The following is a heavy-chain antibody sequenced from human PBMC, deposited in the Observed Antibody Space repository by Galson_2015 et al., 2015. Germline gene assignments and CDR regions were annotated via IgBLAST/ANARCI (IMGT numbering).Heavy chain of an antibody. CDR3: ARGVRYCSSSNCYDFDY. V-gene: IGHV5-51*01. CDR2: IYPGDSDT. Sequence: QSGAEVKKPGESLRISCKGSGYSFTSYWIGWVRQMPGKGLEWMGIIYPGDSDTKYSPSFQGQVTISADKSISTAYLQWSSLKASDTAMYYCARGVRYCSSSNCYDFDYWGQGTLVTVSS. J-gene: IGHJ4*02. CDR1: GYSFTSYW. D-gene: IGHD2-2*01.